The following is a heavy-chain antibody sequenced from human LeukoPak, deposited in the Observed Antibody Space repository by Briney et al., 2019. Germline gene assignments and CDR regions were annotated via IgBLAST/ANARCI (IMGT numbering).Heavy chain of an antibody. J-gene: IGHJ6*03. CDR3: AKDGYYDSSGYYSGGYYYYYMDV. D-gene: IGHD3-22*01. Sequence: GGSLRLSCAASGFTFDDYGMSWVRQAPGKGLEGVSAISVSGGSTYYADSVKGRFTISRDNSKNTLYLQMNSLRAEDTAVYYCAKDGYYDSSGYYSGGYYYYYMDVWGKGTTVTISS. V-gene: IGHV3-23*01. CDR2: ISVSGGST. CDR1: GFTFDDYG.